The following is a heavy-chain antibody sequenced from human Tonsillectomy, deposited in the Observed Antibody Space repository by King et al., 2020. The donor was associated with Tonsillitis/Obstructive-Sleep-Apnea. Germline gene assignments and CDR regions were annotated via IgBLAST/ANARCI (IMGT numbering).Heavy chain of an antibody. Sequence: VQLQESGPGLVKPSETLSLTCTVSGGSISSYYWSWIRQPPGKGLEWIGYIYYRGGTTSNPSPKIRATISVDTSKNQFPLKLSFVTAADTAVYYCARTPMYSSSYFYYYYMDVWGKGTTVTVSS. CDR3: ARTPMYSSSYFYYYYMDV. J-gene: IGHJ6*03. V-gene: IGHV4-59*01. D-gene: IGHD6-6*01. CDR1: GGSISSYY. CDR2: IYYRGGT.